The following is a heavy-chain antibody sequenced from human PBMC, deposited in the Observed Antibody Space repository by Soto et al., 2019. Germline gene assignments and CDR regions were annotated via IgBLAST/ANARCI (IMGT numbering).Heavy chain of an antibody. J-gene: IGHJ4*02. CDR1: GGTINSGDYF. CDR3: ARVKATLYRHYYFDY. D-gene: IGHD5-12*01. V-gene: IGHV4-30-4*01. Sequence: PSETLSLTCSVSGGTINSGDYFWSWIRQPPGKGLEWIGSIFYTGSTYYSPSLKSRASMSMDTPKNLFSLRRRSLTAADTAVYFCARVKATLYRHYYFDYWGQGTPVTVSS. CDR2: IFYTGST.